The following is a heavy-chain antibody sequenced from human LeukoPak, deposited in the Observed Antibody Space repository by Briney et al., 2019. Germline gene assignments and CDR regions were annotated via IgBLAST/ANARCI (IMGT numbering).Heavy chain of an antibody. CDR2: ISAHNGNT. V-gene: IGHV1-18*01. D-gene: IGHD1-26*01. J-gene: IGHJ5*02. Sequence: ASVKVSCKASGYTFTSYGISWVRQAPGQGLEWMGWISAHNGNTNYAQKLQGRVTMTTDTSTSTAYMELRSLRSDDTAVYYCARDMVRETIVGAPHWFDPWGQGTLATVSS. CDR3: ARDMVRETIVGAPHWFDP. CDR1: GYTFTSYG.